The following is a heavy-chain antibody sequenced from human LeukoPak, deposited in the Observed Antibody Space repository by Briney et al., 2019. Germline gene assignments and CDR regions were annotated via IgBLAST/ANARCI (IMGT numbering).Heavy chain of an antibody. Sequence: PGGSLRLSCAASGFTFSASAMTWVRQVPGKWLEWVAGVTASGGSTYYADSVKGRFTISRDNSKNTLSLQMDSLRAQDTAVYYCATRNWYHSSDYYMYYFDFWGQGTLVTVSS. V-gene: IGHV3-23*01. CDR2: VTASGGST. CDR3: ATRNWYHSSDYYMYYFDF. J-gene: IGHJ4*02. D-gene: IGHD3-22*01. CDR1: GFTFSASA.